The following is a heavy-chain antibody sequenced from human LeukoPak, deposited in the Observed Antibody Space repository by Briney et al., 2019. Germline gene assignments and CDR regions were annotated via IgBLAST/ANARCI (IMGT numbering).Heavy chain of an antibody. V-gene: IGHV1-46*01. CDR3: ARDLIGPLYGMDV. D-gene: IGHD2-21*01. J-gene: IGHJ6*02. CDR2: INPNVGST. Sequence: ASVTVSCKASGYTFTINHIHWVRQAPGQRLEWMGVINPNVGSTNYAQKFRGRVTMTRDTSTSTVYMELSSLRSEDTAVYYCARDLIGPLYGMDVWGQGTTVTVSS. CDR1: GYTFTINH.